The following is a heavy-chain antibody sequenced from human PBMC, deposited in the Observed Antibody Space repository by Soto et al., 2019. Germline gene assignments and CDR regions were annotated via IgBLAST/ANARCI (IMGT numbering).Heavy chain of an antibody. J-gene: IGHJ4*01. V-gene: IGHV5-51*01. CDR2: IYPGDSDT. D-gene: IGHD2-8*02. CDR3: ARLGCTGRTRSGFDY. CDR1: GYSFTTYL. Sequence: LEISCTRSGYSFTTYLIGWVRQMPGKGLEWMGIIYPGDSDTRYSPSFQGQVTISADKCISTAYLQWSSLKALDTAISYCARLGCTGRTRSGFDYWRHGTLVNV.